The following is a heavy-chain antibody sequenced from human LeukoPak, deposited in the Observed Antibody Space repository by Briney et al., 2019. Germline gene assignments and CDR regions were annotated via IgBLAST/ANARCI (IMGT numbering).Heavy chain of an antibody. CDR3: ARVRLQLLWFDP. CDR1: GGSVSSGSYY. D-gene: IGHD1-1*01. J-gene: IGHJ5*02. CDR2: IYYSGST. Sequence: SETLSLTCTVSGGSVSSGSYYWRWIRQPPGKGLEWIGYIYYSGSTNYNPSLKSRVTISVDTSKNQFSLKLSSVTAADTAVYYCARVRLQLLWFDPWGQGTLVTVSS. V-gene: IGHV4-61*01.